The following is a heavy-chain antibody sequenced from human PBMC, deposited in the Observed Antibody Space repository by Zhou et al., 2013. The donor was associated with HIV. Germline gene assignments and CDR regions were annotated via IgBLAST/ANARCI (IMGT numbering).Heavy chain of an antibody. V-gene: IGHV1-69*05. CDR1: GGTFSSYA. Sequence: QVQLVQSGAEVKKPGSSVKVSCKASGGTFSSYAISWVRQAPGQGLEWMGGIIPIFGTANYAQKFQGRVTITTDESTSTAYMELSSLRSEDTAVYYCAARLAAADNYYYYYYMDVWGKGTTVTVSS. D-gene: IGHD6-13*01. CDR3: AARLAAADNYYYYYYMDV. J-gene: IGHJ6*03. CDR2: IIPIFGTA.